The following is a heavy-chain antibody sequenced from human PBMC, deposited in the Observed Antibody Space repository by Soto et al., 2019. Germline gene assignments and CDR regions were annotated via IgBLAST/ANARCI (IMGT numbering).Heavy chain of an antibody. D-gene: IGHD1-26*01. Sequence: GESLKISCKGSGYSFTSYWISWVRQMPGKGLEWMGRIDPSDSYTNYSPSFQGHVTISADKSISTAYLQWSSLKASDTAMYYCARPSSSGSYSPCYYYGMDVWGQGTTVTVSS. CDR3: ARPSSSGSYSPCYYYGMDV. J-gene: IGHJ6*02. CDR1: GYSFTSYW. V-gene: IGHV5-10-1*01. CDR2: IDPSDSYT.